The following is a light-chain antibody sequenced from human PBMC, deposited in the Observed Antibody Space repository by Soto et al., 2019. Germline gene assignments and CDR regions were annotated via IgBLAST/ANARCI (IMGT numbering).Light chain of an antibody. CDR2: GAS. V-gene: IGKV3-20*01. CDR3: QQYISSVT. J-gene: IGKJ1*01. Sequence: EIVLTQSPGSLSLSPGQRATLSCRASQSVDTTFFAWYQKKPGQAPRLLIYGASNRATGIPDRFSGSGSGTDFTLIISRLEPEDFAVYYCQQYISSVTFGQGTKVEIK. CDR1: QSVDTTF.